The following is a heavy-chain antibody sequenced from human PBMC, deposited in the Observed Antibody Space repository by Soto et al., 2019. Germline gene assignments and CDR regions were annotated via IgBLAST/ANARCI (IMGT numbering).Heavy chain of an antibody. D-gene: IGHD3-10*01. Sequence: QVQLVQSGAELKKPGASAKVSCKASGYIFTSYGISWVRQAPGQGLEWMAWISVDSGNTNYAQNFQDRVTMTTDTSASTAHMELRSLRSDDTAVYYCARFHGSGTTYYLDVGGKGTTVIVSS. CDR2: ISVDSGNT. CDR1: GYIFTSYG. J-gene: IGHJ6*03. CDR3: ARFHGSGTTYYLDV. V-gene: IGHV1-18*01.